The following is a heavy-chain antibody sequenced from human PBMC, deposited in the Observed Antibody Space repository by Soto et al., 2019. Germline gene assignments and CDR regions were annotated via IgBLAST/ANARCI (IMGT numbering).Heavy chain of an antibody. Sequence: GGSLRLSCAASGFTFDDYAMHWVRLPPGKGLEWVSGISWNSGSMDYADSVRGRFTISRDNAKNSLYLKMNSLRAEDTALYYCAKEVGYLGGYYYYGMDVWGQGTTVTVSS. V-gene: IGHV3-9*01. J-gene: IGHJ6*02. CDR2: ISWNSGSM. D-gene: IGHD1-26*01. CDR3: AKEVGYLGGYYYYGMDV. CDR1: GFTFDDYA.